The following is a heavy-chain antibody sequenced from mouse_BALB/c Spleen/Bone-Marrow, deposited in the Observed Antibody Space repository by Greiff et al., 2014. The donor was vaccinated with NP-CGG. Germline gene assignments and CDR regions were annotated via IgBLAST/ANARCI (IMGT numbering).Heavy chain of an antibody. V-gene: IGHV7-3*02. J-gene: IGHJ2*01. CDR3: ARDYNGYFDF. CDR2: IRNKPSGYTT. Sequence: DVQLVESGGGLVQPGGSLRLSCTTSGFTFTDYFMTWVRQPPGKALGWLGFIRNKPSGYTTEYNPSVKGRFSISRDNSQGIFYLQMNTLRAEDSAIYYCARDYNGYFDFWGQGTTLTVSS. CDR1: GFTFTDYF. D-gene: IGHD6-1*01.